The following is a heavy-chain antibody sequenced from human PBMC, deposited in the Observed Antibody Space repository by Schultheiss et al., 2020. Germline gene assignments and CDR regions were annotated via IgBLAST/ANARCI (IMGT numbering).Heavy chain of an antibody. CDR1: GYTFTGYY. V-gene: IGHV1-2*04. CDR3: ARVGIGYMDV. Sequence: ASVKVSCKASGYTFTGYYMHWVRQAPGQGLEWMGWINPNSGGTNYAQKFQGWVTMTTDTSTSTAYMELRSLRSDDTAVYYCARVGIGYMDVWGKGTTVNVYS. D-gene: IGHD1-14*01. CDR2: INPNSGGT. J-gene: IGHJ6*03.